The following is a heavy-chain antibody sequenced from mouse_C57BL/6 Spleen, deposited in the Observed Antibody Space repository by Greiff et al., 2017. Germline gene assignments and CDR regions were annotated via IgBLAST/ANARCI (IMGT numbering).Heavy chain of an antibody. CDR2: IYPGDGDT. Sequence: VQLQQSGPELVKPGASVKISCKASGYAFSSSWMNWVKQRPGKGLEWIGRIYPGDGDTNYNGKFKGKATLTADKSSSTAYMQLSSLTSEDSAVYFCAKIYYDYDHWYFDVWGTGTTVTVSS. CDR3: AKIYYDYDHWYFDV. V-gene: IGHV1-82*01. J-gene: IGHJ1*03. D-gene: IGHD2-4*01. CDR1: GYAFSSSW.